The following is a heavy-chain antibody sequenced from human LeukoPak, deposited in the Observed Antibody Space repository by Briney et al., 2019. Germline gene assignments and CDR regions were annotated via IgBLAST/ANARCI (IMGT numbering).Heavy chain of an antibody. CDR3: AAWRGSNWFEY. J-gene: IGHJ4*02. D-gene: IGHD1-1*01. Sequence: GGSLRLPCAASGFDVSSNSMSWVRQAPGKDLEWVSVIFSGGSKNYANSMKGRFTIYRDNSKNTLYLQMNSLSGEDPAVYYCAAWRGSNWFEYWGQGTQVTVS. CDR2: IFSGGSK. CDR1: GFDVSSNS. V-gene: IGHV3-53*01.